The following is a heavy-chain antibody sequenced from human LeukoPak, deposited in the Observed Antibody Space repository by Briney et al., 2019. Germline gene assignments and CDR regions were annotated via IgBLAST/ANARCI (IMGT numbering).Heavy chain of an antibody. CDR2: IWYDGSSK. D-gene: IGHD3-16*02. CDR3: ARDFELSH. Sequence: GGSLRLSCAASGFTFSSYGMHWVRQTPGKGLEWVALIWYDGSSKHYADSVRGRFTISRDNSKNTLYLQMNSLRAEDTAVYYCARDFELSHWGQGTLVTVSS. J-gene: IGHJ4*02. CDR1: GFTFSSYG. V-gene: IGHV3-33*01.